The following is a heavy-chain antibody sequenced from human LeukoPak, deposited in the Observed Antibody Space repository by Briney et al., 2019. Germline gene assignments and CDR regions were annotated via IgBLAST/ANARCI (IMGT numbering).Heavy chain of an antibody. D-gene: IGHD2-2*01. CDR3: ARGEGGVVVPAASWFDP. CDR1: GGSISSSSYY. Sequence: PSETLSLTCTVSGGSISSSSYYWGWLRQPPGKGLEWIGSIYYSGSTYYNPSLKSRVTISVDTSKNQFSLRLSSVTAADTAVYSCARGEGGVVVPAASWFDPWGQGTLVAVSS. V-gene: IGHV4-39*07. J-gene: IGHJ5*02. CDR2: IYYSGST.